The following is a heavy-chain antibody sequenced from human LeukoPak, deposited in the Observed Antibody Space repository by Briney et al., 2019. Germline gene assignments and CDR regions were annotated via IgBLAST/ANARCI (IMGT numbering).Heavy chain of an antibody. D-gene: IGHD2-15*01. CDR1: GFSFSSYS. Sequence: GGSLRLSCAASGFSFSSYSMNWVRQAPGKGLEWVSSINDSSTYIFNADPVQGRFTISRDDAKNSLYLQMNSLRVEDTAVYYCVRVVYCSGGSCSYYFDFWGQGTLVTVSS. V-gene: IGHV3-21*01. J-gene: IGHJ4*02. CDR2: INDSSTYI. CDR3: VRVVYCSGGSCSYYFDF.